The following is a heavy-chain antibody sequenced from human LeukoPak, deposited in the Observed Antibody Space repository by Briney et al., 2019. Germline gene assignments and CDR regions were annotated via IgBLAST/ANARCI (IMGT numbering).Heavy chain of an antibody. CDR1: GYTFTAYY. CDR2: INPNSGGT. J-gene: IGHJ4*02. V-gene: IGHV1-2*02. CDR3: ARDRVVVPAAFDY. D-gene: IGHD2-2*01. Sequence: ASVKVSCKASGYTFTAYYMHWVRQAPGQGLERMGWINPNSGGTNYAQKFQGRVTMTRDTSISTACMELSRLRSDDTAVYYCARDRVVVPAAFDYWGQGTPVTVSS.